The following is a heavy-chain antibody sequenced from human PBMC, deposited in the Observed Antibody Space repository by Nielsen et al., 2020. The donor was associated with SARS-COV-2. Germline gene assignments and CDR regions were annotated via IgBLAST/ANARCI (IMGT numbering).Heavy chain of an antibody. V-gene: IGHV3-23*01. Sequence: GESLKISCAASGFTFSSYAMSWVRQAPGKGLEWVSAISGSGGSTYYADSVKGRFTISRDNSKNTLYLQMNSLRAEDTAVYYCAREKTATRRGQNWFDPWGQGTLVTVSS. J-gene: IGHJ5*02. CDR1: GFTFSSYA. CDR2: ISGSGGST. CDR3: AREKTATRRGQNWFDP.